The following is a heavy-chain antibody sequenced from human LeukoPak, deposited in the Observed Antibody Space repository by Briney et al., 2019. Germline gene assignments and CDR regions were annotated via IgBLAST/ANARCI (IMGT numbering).Heavy chain of an antibody. D-gene: IGHD2-15*01. V-gene: IGHV3-53*01. CDR1: GFTVSSDY. CDR3: ARDDPRYCSGNSCYYY. Sequence: PGGSLRLSCAASGFTVSSDYMSWVRQAPGKGLEWVSVIYTDNTTYYTDSVKGRFTISRDNSKNTVYLQMNSLRAEDTAVYYCARDDPRYCSGNSCYYYWGQGTLVTVSP. J-gene: IGHJ4*02. CDR2: IYTDNTT.